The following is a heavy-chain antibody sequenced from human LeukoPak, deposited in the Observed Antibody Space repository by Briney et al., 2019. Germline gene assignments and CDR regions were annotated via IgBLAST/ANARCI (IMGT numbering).Heavy chain of an antibody. V-gene: IGHV3-21*01. D-gene: IGHD3-22*01. CDR3: ARDSYYDSSGSDY. CDR2: ISSSSSSYI. J-gene: IGHJ4*02. Sequence: GGSLRLSCAASGFTFSGYGMHWVRQAPGKGLEWVSSISSSSSSYIYYADSVKGRFTISRDNAKNSLYLQMNSLRAEDTAVYYCARDSYYDSSGSDYWGQGTLVTVSS. CDR1: GFTFSGYG.